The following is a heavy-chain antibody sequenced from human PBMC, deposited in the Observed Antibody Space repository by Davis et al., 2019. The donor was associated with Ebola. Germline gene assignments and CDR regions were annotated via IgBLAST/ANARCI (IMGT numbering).Heavy chain of an antibody. D-gene: IGHD2-15*01. J-gene: IGHJ4*02. V-gene: IGHV4-39*01. CDR1: GGSISSSSYY. Sequence: PSETLSLTCTVSGGSISSSSYYWGWIRQPPGKGLEWIGSIYYSGSTYYNPSLKSRVTISVDTSKNQFSLKLSSVTAADTAVYYCARRGYCSGGSCYSFFDYWGQGTLVTVSS. CDR2: IYYSGST. CDR3: ARRGYCSGGSCYSFFDY.